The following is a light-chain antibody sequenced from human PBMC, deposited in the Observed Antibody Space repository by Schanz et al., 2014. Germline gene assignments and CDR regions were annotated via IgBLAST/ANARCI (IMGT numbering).Light chain of an antibody. CDR3: HQYDNSPWT. Sequence: ETVLTQSPGTLSLPPGERATLSCRASQSVSSSYLAWYQQKPGQAPRLLIYGASSRATGIPDRFSARGSGTDFTLTISRLEPEDFAVYFCHQYDNSPWTFGQGTKVEV. CDR2: GAS. V-gene: IGKV3-20*01. J-gene: IGKJ1*01. CDR1: QSVSSSY.